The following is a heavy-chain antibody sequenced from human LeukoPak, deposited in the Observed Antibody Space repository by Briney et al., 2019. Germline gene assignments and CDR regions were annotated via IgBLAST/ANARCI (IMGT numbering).Heavy chain of an antibody. CDR1: GFTFSSYA. CDR2: ISGSGGST. J-gene: IGHJ4*02. Sequence: PGGSLRLSCAASGFTFSSYAMSWVRQAPGKGLEWVSAISGSGGSTYYADSVKGRFTFSRDNSKNTLYLQMNSLRAEDTAVYYCAKAHRGYSSSGYLDYWGQGTLVTVSS. V-gene: IGHV3-23*01. CDR3: AKAHRGYSSSGYLDY. D-gene: IGHD6-13*01.